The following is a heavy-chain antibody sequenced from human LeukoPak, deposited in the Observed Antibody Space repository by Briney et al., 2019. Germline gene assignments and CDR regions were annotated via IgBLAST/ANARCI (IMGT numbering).Heavy chain of an antibody. CDR3: ELGITFGGVIVMDY. V-gene: IGHV1-69*13. J-gene: IGHJ4*02. Sequence: SVKVSCKASGGTFSSYAISWVRQAPGQGLEWMGGIIPIFGTANYAQEFQGRVTITADESTSTAYMELSSLRSEDTAVYYCELGITFGGVIVMDYWGQGTLVTVSS. CDR2: IIPIFGTA. D-gene: IGHD3-16*02. CDR1: GGTFSSYA.